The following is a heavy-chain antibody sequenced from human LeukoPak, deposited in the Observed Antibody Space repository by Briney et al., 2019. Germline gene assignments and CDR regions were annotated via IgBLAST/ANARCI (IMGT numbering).Heavy chain of an antibody. J-gene: IGHJ4*02. CDR3: ARGVYGSQDY. D-gene: IGHD1-26*01. V-gene: IGHV4-38-2*02. Sequence: SETLSLTCTVSGHSISSPYYWAWIRQPPGKGLEWIGSISHGVTTYYKPSLKSRLTMSIDVSKNHFSLELTSVTATDTAVYYCARGVYGSQDYWGQGTLVTVSS. CDR1: GHSISSPYY. CDR2: ISHGVTT.